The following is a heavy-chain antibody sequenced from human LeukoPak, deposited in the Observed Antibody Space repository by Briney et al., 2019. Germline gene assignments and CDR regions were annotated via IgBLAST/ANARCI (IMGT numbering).Heavy chain of an antibody. J-gene: IGHJ4*02. V-gene: IGHV1-46*01. CDR3: ARALQTIYDSSGYGY. Sequence: ASVKVSCKASGYTFTRYYIHWVRQAPGQGLEWMAIINPNGGSATYAQKFQGRVTMTRNTSISTAYMELSSLRSEDTAVYYCARALQTIYDSSGYGYWGQGTLVTVSS. CDR2: INPNGGSA. CDR1: GYTFTRYY. D-gene: IGHD3-22*01.